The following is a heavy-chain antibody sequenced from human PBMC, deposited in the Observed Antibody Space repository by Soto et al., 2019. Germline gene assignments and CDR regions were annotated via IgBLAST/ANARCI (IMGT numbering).Heavy chain of an antibody. CDR3: ARDGLLFSGPYRPSRFDY. V-gene: IGHV3-30*03. Sequence: GGSLRLSCAASGFTFSSYGMHWVRQAPGKGLEWVAVISYDGSNKYYADSVKGRFTISRDNSKNTLYLQMNSLRSDDTTSYYYARDGLLFSGPYRPSRFDYWGLGTLVTVSS. D-gene: IGHD3-16*02. CDR2: ISYDGSNK. CDR1: GFTFSSYG. J-gene: IGHJ4*02.